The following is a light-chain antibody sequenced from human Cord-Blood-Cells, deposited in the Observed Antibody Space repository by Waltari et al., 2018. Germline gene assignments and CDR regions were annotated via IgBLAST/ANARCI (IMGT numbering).Light chain of an antibody. CDR2: LNSDGSH. CDR3: QTWGTGIRV. V-gene: IGLV4-69*01. J-gene: IGLJ2*01. Sequence: QLVLTQSPSASASLGASVKLTRTLSSGHSSYAIPWHPQQPEKGPRYLMKLNSDGSHSKGDGIPDRFSGSSSGAERYLTISSLQSEDEADYYCQTWGTGIRVFGGGTKLTVL. CDR1: SGHSSYA.